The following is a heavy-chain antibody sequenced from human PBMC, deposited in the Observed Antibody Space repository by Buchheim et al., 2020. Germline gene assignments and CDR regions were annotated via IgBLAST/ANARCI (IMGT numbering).Heavy chain of an antibody. V-gene: IGHV4-39*07. D-gene: IGHD1-26*01. J-gene: IGHJ4*02. CDR3: ARGHEWELLGFDY. CDR1: GGSISSSSYY. CDR2: IYYSGST. Sequence: QLQLQESGPGLVKPSETLSLTCTVSGGSISSSSYYWGWIRQPPGKGLEWIGSIYYSGSTYYNPSLKSRVTISIDTSKNQFSLKLSSVTAADTAVYYCARGHEWELLGFDYWGQGTL.